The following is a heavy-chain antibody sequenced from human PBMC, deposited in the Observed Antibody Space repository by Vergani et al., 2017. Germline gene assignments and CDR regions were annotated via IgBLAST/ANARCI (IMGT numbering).Heavy chain of an antibody. Sequence: QLQLQESGPGLVKPSETLSLTCTVSGGSISSSCYYWGWIRQPPGTGLEWIGSIYYSGITYYNPSLKSRVTISVDTSKNQFSLKLSSVTAADTAVYYCARHGALGYSSSWLNNWFDPWGQGTLVTVSS. V-gene: IGHV4-39*01. CDR1: GGSISSSCYY. D-gene: IGHD6-13*01. J-gene: IGHJ5*02. CDR2: IYYSGIT. CDR3: ARHGALGYSSSWLNNWFDP.